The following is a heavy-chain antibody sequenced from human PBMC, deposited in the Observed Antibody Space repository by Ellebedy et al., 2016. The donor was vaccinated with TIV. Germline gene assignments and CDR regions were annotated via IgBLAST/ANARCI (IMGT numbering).Heavy chain of an antibody. CDR1: GFIVSSNY. Sequence: GESLKISCAASGFIVSSNYMSWIRQAPGKGLEWVSYISNSDSSIFYADSVRGRFTISRDNAKNLLYLQMKSLRAEDTAVYYCARDARFIDHQHNWFDPWGQGTLVTVSS. D-gene: IGHD2-2*01. CDR3: ARDARFIDHQHNWFDP. CDR2: ISNSDSSI. J-gene: IGHJ5*02. V-gene: IGHV3-11*01.